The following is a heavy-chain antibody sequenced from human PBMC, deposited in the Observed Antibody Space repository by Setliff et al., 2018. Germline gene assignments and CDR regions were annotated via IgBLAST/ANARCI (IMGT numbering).Heavy chain of an antibody. CDR3: ARGPPDFVVVPAAAKFDY. CDR1: GDSFSNYA. V-gene: IGHV1-46*01. Sequence: ASVKVSCKASGDSFSNYAISWVRQAPGQGLEWMGIINPSGGLTRYAQKFQGRVTMTIDTPTSTAYMELRSLRSDDTAVYYCARGPPDFVVVPAAAKFDYWGQGTLVTVSS. J-gene: IGHJ4*02. D-gene: IGHD2-2*01. CDR2: INPSGGLT.